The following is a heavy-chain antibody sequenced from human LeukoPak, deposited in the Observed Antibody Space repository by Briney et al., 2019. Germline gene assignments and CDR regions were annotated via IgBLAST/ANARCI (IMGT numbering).Heavy chain of an antibody. CDR3: AKDPSLGGYYFDY. J-gene: IGHJ4*02. Sequence: GGSLRLSCAASGFTFSSYGMHWVRQAPGKGLEWVAVISYDGSNKYYADSVKGRFTISRDNSKNTLYLQMNSLRAEDTAVYYCAKDPSLGGYYFDYWGQGTLVTVSS. V-gene: IGHV3-30*18. CDR2: ISYDGSNK. CDR1: GFTFSSYG. D-gene: IGHD3-16*01.